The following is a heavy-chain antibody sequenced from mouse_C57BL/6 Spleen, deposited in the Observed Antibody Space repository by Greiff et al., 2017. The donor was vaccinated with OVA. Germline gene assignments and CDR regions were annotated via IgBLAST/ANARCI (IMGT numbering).Heavy chain of an antibody. V-gene: IGHV5-16*01. D-gene: IGHD1-1*01. CDR2: INYDGSST. Sequence: EVKLMESEGGLVQPGSSMKLSCTASGFTFSDYYMAWVRQVPEKGLEWVANINYDGSSTYYLDSLKSRFIISRDNAKNILYLQMSSLKSEDTATYYCARAPYGSSWYFDVWGTGTTVTVSS. J-gene: IGHJ1*03. CDR1: GFTFSDYY. CDR3: ARAPYGSSWYFDV.